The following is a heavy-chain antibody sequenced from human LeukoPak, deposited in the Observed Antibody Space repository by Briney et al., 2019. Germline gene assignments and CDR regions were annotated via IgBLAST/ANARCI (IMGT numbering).Heavy chain of an antibody. J-gene: IGHJ6*03. CDR1: GGSISSGGYY. D-gene: IGHD4-23*01. V-gene: IGHV4-30-2*01. CDR2: IYHSGST. CDR3: ARKKDYGGNSACMDI. Sequence: PSETLSLTCTVSGGSISSGGYYWSWIRQPPGKGLEWIGYIYHSGSTYYNPSLKSRVTISVDRSKNQFSLKLSSVTAADTAVYYCARKKDYGGNSACMDIWGKGTTVTVSS.